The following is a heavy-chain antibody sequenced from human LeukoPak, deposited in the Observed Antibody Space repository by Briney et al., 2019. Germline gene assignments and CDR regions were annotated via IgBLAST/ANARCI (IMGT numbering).Heavy chain of an antibody. J-gene: IGHJ4*02. D-gene: IGHD2-2*01. Sequence: ASVKVSCKASGYTFTSYYMHWVRQAPGQGLEWMGIINPSGGSTSYAQKFQGRVTMTGDMSTSTVYMELSSLRSEDTAVYYCASPGYCSSTSCSLFGYWGQGTLVTVSS. CDR2: INPSGGST. CDR3: ASPGYCSSTSCSLFGY. CDR1: GYTFTSYY. V-gene: IGHV1-46*01.